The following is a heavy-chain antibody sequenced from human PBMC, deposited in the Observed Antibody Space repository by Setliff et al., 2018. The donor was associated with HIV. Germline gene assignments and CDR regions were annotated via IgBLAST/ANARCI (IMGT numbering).Heavy chain of an antibody. CDR2: INPSGDGT. J-gene: IGHJ4*02. CDR3: AKDPRGGYIFFPGLPDY. V-gene: IGHV1-46*01. D-gene: IGHD3-22*01. Sequence: ASVKVSCKASGYTFTSYYMHWVRQAPGQGLEWMGIINPSGDGTSCAQKFQGRVSMTRDTSTSTVYMELSSLRSEDTAVYYCAKDPRGGYIFFPGLPDYWGQGTLVTVSS. CDR1: GYTFTSYY.